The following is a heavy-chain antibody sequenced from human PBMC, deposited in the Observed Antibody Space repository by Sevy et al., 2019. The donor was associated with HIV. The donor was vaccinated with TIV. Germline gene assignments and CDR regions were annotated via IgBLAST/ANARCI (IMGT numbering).Heavy chain of an antibody. V-gene: IGHV3-23*01. D-gene: IGHD2-15*01. CDR1: GFTFSSYA. CDR2: ISGSGGST. J-gene: IGHJ4*02. Sequence: GGSLRLSCAASGFTFSSYAMSWVRQAPGKGLEWVSAISGSGGSTYYADSVKGRFTISRDNSKNTLYLQMNSLRAEDTAVYYCAKDSREGVVADRRGLILYYWGQGTLVTVSS. CDR3: AKDSREGVVADRRGLILYY.